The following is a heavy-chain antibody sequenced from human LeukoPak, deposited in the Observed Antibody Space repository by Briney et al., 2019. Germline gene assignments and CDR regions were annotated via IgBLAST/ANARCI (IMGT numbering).Heavy chain of an antibody. J-gene: IGHJ4*02. CDR2: ISYDGSHK. CDR1: GITFRSYG. CDR3: ARVGSTSLDY. D-gene: IGHD2-2*01. Sequence: GRALRLSCAASGITFRSYGMHWVRQAPGKGLEWVAVISYDGSHKYYAESVKGRFTISRDNSKNTLYLQMNSLRAEDTAVYYCARVGSTSLDYWGQGTLVTVSS. V-gene: IGHV3-30*03.